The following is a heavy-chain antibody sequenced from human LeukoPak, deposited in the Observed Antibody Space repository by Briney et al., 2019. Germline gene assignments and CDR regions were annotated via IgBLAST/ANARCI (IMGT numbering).Heavy chain of an antibody. D-gene: IGHD2-8*02. V-gene: IGHV1-18*01. CDR3: ARDYFHGHCAGLSCFLLDY. CDR2: ISGYNGDT. CDR1: GYMFNRYG. J-gene: IGHJ4*02. Sequence: ASVKVSCKASGYMFNRYGISWVRQGPGQGLEWMGWISGYNGDTKYAEKLQGRVTMTTDTSTSTAYVELGSLNSDDTAVYFCARDYFHGHCAGLSCFLLDYWGQGTLVTVPS.